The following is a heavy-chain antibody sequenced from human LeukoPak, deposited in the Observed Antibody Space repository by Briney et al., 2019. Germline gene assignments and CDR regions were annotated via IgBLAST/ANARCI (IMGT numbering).Heavy chain of an antibody. CDR3: ATWRGSGSYGGYFDY. J-gene: IGHJ4*02. CDR2: IWYDGSNK. V-gene: IGHV3-33*01. D-gene: IGHD3-10*01. CDR1: GFTFSSYG. Sequence: GGSLRLSCAASGFTFSSYGMHWVRQAPGKGLEWVAVIWYDGSNKYYADSVKGRFTISRDNSKNTLYLQMNSLRAEDTAVYYCATWRGSGSYGGYFDYWGQGTPVTVPS.